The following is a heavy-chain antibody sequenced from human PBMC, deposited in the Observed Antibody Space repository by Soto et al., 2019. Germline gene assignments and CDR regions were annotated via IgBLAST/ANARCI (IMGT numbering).Heavy chain of an antibody. J-gene: IGHJ4*02. CDR1: GYTFTGYY. Sequence: ASVKVSCKASGYTFTGYYLNWVRPAPGQGLEWMGWINPNSGGTNYAQKFQGRVTMTRDTSISTAYMELSRLRSDDTAVYYCARGPYSVSYYGYWGQGTLVTVSS. CDR2: INPNSGGT. D-gene: IGHD1-26*01. V-gene: IGHV1-2*02. CDR3: ARGPYSVSYYGY.